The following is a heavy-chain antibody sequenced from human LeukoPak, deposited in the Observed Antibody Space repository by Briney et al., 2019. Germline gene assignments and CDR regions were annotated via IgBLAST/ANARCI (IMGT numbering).Heavy chain of an antibody. Sequence: GGSLRPSCAASGFTFSNYAMSWVRQAPGKGLEWVSAISGSGGSTYYADSVRGRFTISRDNPKFTFSRDTSKNKLYLQMSSLTGEDTAVYYCAKGTIAAAGTGDYFDYWGQGTLVTVSS. D-gene: IGHD6-13*01. CDR2: ISGSGGST. J-gene: IGHJ4*02. V-gene: IGHV3-23*01. CDR1: GFTFSNYA. CDR3: AKGTIAAAGTGDYFDY.